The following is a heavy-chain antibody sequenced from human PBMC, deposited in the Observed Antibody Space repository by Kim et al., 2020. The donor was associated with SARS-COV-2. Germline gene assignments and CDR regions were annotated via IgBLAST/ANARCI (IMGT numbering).Heavy chain of an antibody. CDR3: ATDIRNSDY. V-gene: IGHV3-74*01. J-gene: IGHJ4*02. D-gene: IGHD3-9*01. CDR2: INSDGSGI. Sequence: GGSLRLSCAASGFTFSNNWMHWVRQAPGKGLVWVSRINSDGSGISYVDSVKGRFTISRDNAKNTLNLQMNSLRAEDTAVYYYATDIRNSDYWGQGTLVTVSS. CDR1: GFTFSNNW.